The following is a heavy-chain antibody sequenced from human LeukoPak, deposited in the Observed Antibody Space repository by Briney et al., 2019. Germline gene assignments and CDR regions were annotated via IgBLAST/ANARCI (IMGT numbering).Heavy chain of an antibody. Sequence: PGGSLRLSCAASGFTFSTYAMTWVRQAPGKGLEWVSTISGSGGSTYYADSVKGRFTISRDNSKNTVHLQMNSLRAEDTAVYYCATATCDILTGSRRAYFDYWGQGTLVTVSS. CDR1: GFTFSTYA. D-gene: IGHD3-9*01. CDR3: ATATCDILTGSRRAYFDY. J-gene: IGHJ4*02. CDR2: ISGSGGST. V-gene: IGHV3-23*01.